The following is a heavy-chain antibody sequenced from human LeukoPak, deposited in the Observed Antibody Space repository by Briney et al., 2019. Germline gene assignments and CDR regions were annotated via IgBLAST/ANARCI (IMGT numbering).Heavy chain of an antibody. CDR2: IDPSGGST. CDR1: GYTFSTYY. Sequence: ASVKVSCKASGYTFSTYYMHWVRQAPGQGLEWMGVIDPSGGSTNYARKFQGRVTMTSDTSTSTVYMELSSLRSEDTAVYYCARVMSPYYYDSSGYLDYWGQGTLVTVSS. D-gene: IGHD3-22*01. CDR3: ARVMSPYYYDSSGYLDY. J-gene: IGHJ4*02. V-gene: IGHV1-46*01.